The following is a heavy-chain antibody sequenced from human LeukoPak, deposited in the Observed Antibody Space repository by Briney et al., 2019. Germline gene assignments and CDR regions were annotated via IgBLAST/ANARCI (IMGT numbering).Heavy chain of an antibody. CDR2: IFSGST. CDR3: ARQGERPGISAY. V-gene: IGHV4-39*01. D-gene: IGHD1-26*01. J-gene: IGHJ4*02. CDR1: GXSISSSSYY. Sequence: SETLSLTCIVSGXSISSSSYYWGWVRQPPGKGLEWIGSIFSGSTYYNPSLKSRVTISLSTSKNQLSLNLSSVTAADTAVYYCARQGERPGISAYWGQGTLVTVSS.